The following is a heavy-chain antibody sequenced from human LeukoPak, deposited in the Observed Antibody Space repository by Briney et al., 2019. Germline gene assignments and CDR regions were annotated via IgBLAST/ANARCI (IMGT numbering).Heavy chain of an antibody. V-gene: IGHV3-74*01. CDR3: ATRQGGNPAY. Sequence: QPGRSLRLSCAASGLTFSSHWMHWVRQAPGKGLVWVSRITNDGSSTTYADSVKGRFTISRDNAKNMLYLQVNSLRAEDTAVYYCATRQGGNPAYWGQGTLVTVSS. CDR1: GLTFSSHW. CDR2: ITNDGSST. J-gene: IGHJ4*02. D-gene: IGHD1-14*01.